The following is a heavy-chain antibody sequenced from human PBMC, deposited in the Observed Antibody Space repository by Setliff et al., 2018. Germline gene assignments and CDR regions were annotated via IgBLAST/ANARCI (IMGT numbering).Heavy chain of an antibody. J-gene: IGHJ4*02. V-gene: IGHV3-7*01. CDR1: GFTFSSYW. CDR2: INRDGSEK. Sequence: GGSLRLSCAGSGFTFSSYWMTWVRQVPGRGLEWVANINRDGSEKHYVGSVKGRFTISRDNAMNSLYLQMNSLRAEDTAIYYCARAPDYGEIDFWGQGTLVTVSS. D-gene: IGHD4-17*01. CDR3: ARAPDYGEIDF.